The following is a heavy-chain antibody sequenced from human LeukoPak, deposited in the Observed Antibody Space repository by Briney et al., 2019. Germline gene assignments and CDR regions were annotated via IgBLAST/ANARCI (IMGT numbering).Heavy chain of an antibody. Sequence: GGSLRLSCAASGFTFSNYEMNWVRQAPGRGLEWVSYINSGGTTIYYADSVKGRFTISRDNAKNSLYLQMNSLRAEDTAVYYCARGPLKYYDFWSGYYNKGFDYWGQGTLVTVSS. J-gene: IGHJ4*02. D-gene: IGHD3-3*01. V-gene: IGHV3-48*03. CDR3: ARGPLKYYDFWSGYYNKGFDY. CDR2: INSGGTTI. CDR1: GFTFSNYE.